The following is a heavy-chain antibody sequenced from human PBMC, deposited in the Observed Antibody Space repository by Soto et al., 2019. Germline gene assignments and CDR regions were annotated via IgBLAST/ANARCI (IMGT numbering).Heavy chain of an antibody. CDR1: GGTFRSCA. D-gene: IGHD3-9*01. CDR2: IIPILGIA. J-gene: IGHJ6*02. Sequence: SVEVSSEDCGGTFRSCAISWVRQAPGQGLEWMGRIIPILGIANYAQKFQGRVTITADKSTSTAYMELSSLRSEDTAVYYCARSRSASKLRYFDWLVREREPQDYYFSGMDVWGQGTTVTVSS. CDR3: ARSRSASKLRYFDWLVREREPQDYYFSGMDV. V-gene: IGHV1-69*04.